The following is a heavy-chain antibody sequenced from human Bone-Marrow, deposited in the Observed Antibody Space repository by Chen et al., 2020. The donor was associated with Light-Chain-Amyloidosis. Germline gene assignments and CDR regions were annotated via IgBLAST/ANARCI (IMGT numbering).Heavy chain of an antibody. CDR2: VRQDGNEK. D-gene: IGHD5-12*01. V-gene: IGHV3-7*04. Sequence: EVQLVESGGGLVQPGGSLRLSCAASGFTFSDYWMNWVRQAPGKGLEWVANVRQDGNEKYYVESVNDRFTISRDNAKRSLYLQMDSLRADDTAVYYCARAPTVATQALDIWGQGTMVIVS. J-gene: IGHJ3*02. CDR1: GFTFSDYW. CDR3: ARAPTVATQALDI.